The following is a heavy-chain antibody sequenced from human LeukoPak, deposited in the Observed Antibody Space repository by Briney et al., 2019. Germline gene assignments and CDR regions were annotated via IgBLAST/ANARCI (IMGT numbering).Heavy chain of an antibody. Sequence: ASVKVSCKASGYTFTGYYLHWVRQAPGQGLEWMGWINPNSGGTNYAQRFQGRVTMTRDTSISTAYMELSRLRSDDTAVYYCARESEPYDFWYRYWGQGTLVTVSS. D-gene: IGHD3-3*01. CDR2: INPNSGGT. CDR3: ARESEPYDFWYRY. J-gene: IGHJ4*02. V-gene: IGHV1-2*02. CDR1: GYTFTGYY.